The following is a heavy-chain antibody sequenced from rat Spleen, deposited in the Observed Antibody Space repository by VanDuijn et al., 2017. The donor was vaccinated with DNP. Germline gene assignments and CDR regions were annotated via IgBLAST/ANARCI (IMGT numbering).Heavy chain of an antibody. CDR1: GFNFYDYW. CDR2: ITNTGETT. J-gene: IGHJ2*01. D-gene: IGHD1-4*01. CDR3: ASRPPPTRGPFDY. Sequence: EVKLVESGGGLVQPGRSLKLSCAASGFNFYDYWMGWVRQAPGQGLEWVSSITNTGETTYYPGSVKGRFTITRDNAKSTLYLQMDSLRSEDTAAYYCASRPPPTRGPFDYWGRGVTVTVSS. V-gene: IGHV5-31*01.